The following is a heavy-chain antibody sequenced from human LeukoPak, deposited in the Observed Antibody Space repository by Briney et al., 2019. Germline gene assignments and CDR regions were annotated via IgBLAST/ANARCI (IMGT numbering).Heavy chain of an antibody. D-gene: IGHD3-22*01. CDR1: GGSFSGYY. Sequence: SETLSLTCGVYGGSFSGYYWSWIRQPPGKGLEWIGEINHSGSTNYNPSLKGRVTISVDTSKNQFSLKLSSVTAADTAVYYCARDRGYYYDSSGRKRTDYWGQGTLVTVSS. CDR2: INHSGST. J-gene: IGHJ4*02. CDR3: ARDRGYYYDSSGRKRTDY. V-gene: IGHV4-34*01.